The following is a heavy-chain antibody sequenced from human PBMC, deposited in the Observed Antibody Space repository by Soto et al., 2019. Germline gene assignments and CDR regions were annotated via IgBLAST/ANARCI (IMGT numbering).Heavy chain of an antibody. CDR3: AHTNYDILTGYYPRIYFHH. D-gene: IGHD3-9*01. Sequence: QITLKESGTTLVKPTQTLTLTCTFSGFSLSTSGVGVGWIRQPPEKALEWLALIYWYDNKRYSPSLKSRLTITKDTSKSQVVLTMTNMDPVDTGTYYCAHTNYDILTGYYPRIYFHHWGQGTLVTVSS. CDR1: GFSLSTSGVG. CDR2: IYWYDNK. V-gene: IGHV2-5*01. J-gene: IGHJ1*01.